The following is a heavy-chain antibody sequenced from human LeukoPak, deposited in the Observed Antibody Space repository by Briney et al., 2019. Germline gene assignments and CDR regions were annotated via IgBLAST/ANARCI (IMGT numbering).Heavy chain of an antibody. CDR2: IYYSGST. Sequence: PSETLSLTCTASGDSISSTNYYWDWIRQPPGKGLEWIGSIYYSGSTYYNPSLKNRVAISVDTSKNQVSLKLSSVTAADTAVYYCARPGSYSLRAFHIWGQGTMVTVSS. J-gene: IGHJ3*02. D-gene: IGHD1-26*01. CDR1: GDSISSTNYY. CDR3: ARPGSYSLRAFHI. V-gene: IGHV4-39*01.